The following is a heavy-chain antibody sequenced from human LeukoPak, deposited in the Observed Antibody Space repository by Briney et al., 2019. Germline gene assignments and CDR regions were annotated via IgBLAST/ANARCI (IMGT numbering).Heavy chain of an antibody. J-gene: IGHJ3*02. V-gene: IGHV3-64*01. CDR2: ISSNGGST. CDR1: GFTFSSYA. Sequence: GGSLRLSCAASGFTFSSYAMHWVRQAPGKGLEYVSAISSNGGSTYYANSVKGRFTISRDNSKNTLYLQMGSLRAEDMAVYYCARDRLKGGLRIHGAFDIWGQGTMVTVSS. D-gene: IGHD4-17*01. CDR3: ARDRLKGGLRIHGAFDI.